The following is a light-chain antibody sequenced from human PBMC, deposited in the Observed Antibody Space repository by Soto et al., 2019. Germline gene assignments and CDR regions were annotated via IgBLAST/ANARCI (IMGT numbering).Light chain of an antibody. CDR1: QSVSSN. V-gene: IGKV3-15*01. CDR2: GAS. CDR3: QQRSDWQYT. Sequence: EIVMTQSPATLSVTPGERATLSCMASQSVSSNLAWYQQKPGQAPMLLVYGASTRATGIPARFSGSGSGTEFTLTISSLQSEDFAVYYCQQRSDWQYTFGQGTMVDIK. J-gene: IGKJ2*01.